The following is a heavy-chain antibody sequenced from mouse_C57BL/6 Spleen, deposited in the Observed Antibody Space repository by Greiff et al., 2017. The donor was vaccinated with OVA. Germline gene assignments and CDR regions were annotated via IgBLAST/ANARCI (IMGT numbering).Heavy chain of an antibody. D-gene: IGHD3-2*02. Sequence: QVQLKQSGAELVRPGTSVKVSCKASGYAFTNYLIEWVKQRPGQGLEWIGVINPGSGGTNYNEKFKGKGTLTADKSSSTAYMQLSSLTSEDSAVYFCASQESSWFAYWGQGTLVTVSA. CDR3: ASQESSWFAY. J-gene: IGHJ3*01. CDR1: GYAFTNYL. CDR2: INPGSGGT. V-gene: IGHV1-54*01.